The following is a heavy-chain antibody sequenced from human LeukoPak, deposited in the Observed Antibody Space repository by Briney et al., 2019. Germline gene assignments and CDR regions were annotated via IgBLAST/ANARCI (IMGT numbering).Heavy chain of an antibody. Sequence: SETLSLTCTVSGGFISSSSYYWGWIRQPPGKGLEWIGSIYYSGSTYYNPSLKSRVTISVDTSKNQFSLKLSSVTAADTAVFYCARHRMYYYDTSGRGVADAFDFWGQGTMVTVSS. D-gene: IGHD3-22*01. CDR2: IYYSGST. CDR1: GGFISSSSYY. J-gene: IGHJ3*01. V-gene: IGHV4-39*01. CDR3: ARHRMYYYDTSGRGVADAFDF.